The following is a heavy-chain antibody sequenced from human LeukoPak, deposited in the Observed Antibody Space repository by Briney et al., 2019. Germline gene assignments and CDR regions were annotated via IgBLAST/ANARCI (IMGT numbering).Heavy chain of an antibody. D-gene: IGHD2-21*01. Sequence: ASVKVSCKASGYTFTGYYMHWVRQAPGRGLEWMGIINPSGGSTTYAQMFQGRVTMTRDTSTRTVYMELSSLRSEDTAAYYCAREGEVIVTDNLFYWGQGTLVTVSS. CDR2: INPSGGST. V-gene: IGHV1-46*01. J-gene: IGHJ4*02. CDR1: GYTFTGYY. CDR3: AREGEVIVTDNLFY.